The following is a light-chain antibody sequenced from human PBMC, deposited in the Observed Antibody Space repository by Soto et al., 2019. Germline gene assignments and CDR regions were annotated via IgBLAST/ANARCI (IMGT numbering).Light chain of an antibody. V-gene: IGKV3-20*01. CDR2: GAS. CDR3: QQYDSSPLT. J-gene: IGKJ4*01. CDR1: QSVSSNY. Sequence: EIVLTQSPGTLSLSPGERATLSCRASQSVSSNYLAWYQQKPGQAPRLLIYGASSMATGIPDRFSGSGSGTDFTLTISSLEPEDFAVYYCQQYDSSPLTFGGGTKVEIK.